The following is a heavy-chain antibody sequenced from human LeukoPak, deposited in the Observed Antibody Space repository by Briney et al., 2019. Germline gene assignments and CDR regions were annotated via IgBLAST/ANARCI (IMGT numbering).Heavy chain of an antibody. D-gene: IGHD1-26*01. CDR1: GFTFSSYA. J-gene: IGHJ3*02. CDR2: ISGSCGST. Sequence: GGSLRLSCAASGFTFSSYAMSWVRQAPGKGLDWVSAISGSCGSTYYADSVNGRFTISRDNSKNTLYLQMNSLRAEDTAVYYCAKAGGATLGGAFDIWGQGTMVTVSS. CDR3: AKAGGATLGGAFDI. V-gene: IGHV3-23*01.